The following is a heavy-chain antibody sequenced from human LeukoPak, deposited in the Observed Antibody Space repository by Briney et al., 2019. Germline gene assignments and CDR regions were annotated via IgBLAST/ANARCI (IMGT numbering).Heavy chain of an antibody. CDR3: AKDRSGGTYDDDAFDI. CDR1: GFTFSSYW. V-gene: IGHV3-7*01. Sequence: PGGSLRLSCAASGFTFSSYWMSWVRQAPGKGLEWVANIKQDGSEKYYVDSVKGRFTISRDNAKNSLYLQMNSLRAEDTAVYYCAKDRSGGTYDDDAFDIWGQGTLVTVSS. CDR2: IKQDGSEK. D-gene: IGHD2-15*01. J-gene: IGHJ3*02.